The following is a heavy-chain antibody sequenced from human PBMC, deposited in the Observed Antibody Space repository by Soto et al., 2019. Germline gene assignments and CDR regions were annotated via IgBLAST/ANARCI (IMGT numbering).Heavy chain of an antibody. D-gene: IGHD5-12*01. CDR2: IFSSGST. V-gene: IGHV4-4*07. CDR1: GGSINTFY. CDR3: AREGSYSAYNFAHGIQLWSFDF. Sequence: PSETLSLTCTVSGGSINTFYWSGVRQPAGKGLEWIGRIFSSGSTSFNPSLESRVAMSVDTSKNHFSLNLSSVIAADMAVYYCAREGSYSAYNFAHGIQLWSFDFWGQGALVTVSS. J-gene: IGHJ4*02.